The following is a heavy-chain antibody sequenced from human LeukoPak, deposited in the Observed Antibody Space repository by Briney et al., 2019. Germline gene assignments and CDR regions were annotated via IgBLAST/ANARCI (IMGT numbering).Heavy chain of an antibody. CDR3: ARGGVGEWPEI. D-gene: IGHD3-10*01. CDR1: GYTFTSYY. Sequence: ASVKVSCKASGYTFTSYYIHWVRQAPGQGLEWMGIISPSGGRVSNAQKFHGRVTMTRDTSTSTVYMELSSLGSEDTAVYYCARGGVGEWPEIWGQGTMVTVSS. J-gene: IGHJ3*02. V-gene: IGHV1-46*01. CDR2: ISPSGGRV.